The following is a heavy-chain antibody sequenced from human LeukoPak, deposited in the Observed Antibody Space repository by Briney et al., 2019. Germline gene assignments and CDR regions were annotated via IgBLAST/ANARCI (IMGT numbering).Heavy chain of an antibody. CDR3: ARNCGGDCYEGHYYYGMDV. Sequence: SQTLSLTCAISGDSVSSNSAAWNWIRQSQSRGLEWLGRTYYRSKWYNDYAVSVKSRITINPDTSKNQFSLQLNSVTPEDTAVYYCARNCGGDCYEGHYYYGMDVWGQGTTVTVPS. V-gene: IGHV6-1*01. CDR1: GDSVSSNSAA. J-gene: IGHJ6*02. D-gene: IGHD2-21*02. CDR2: TYYRSKWYN.